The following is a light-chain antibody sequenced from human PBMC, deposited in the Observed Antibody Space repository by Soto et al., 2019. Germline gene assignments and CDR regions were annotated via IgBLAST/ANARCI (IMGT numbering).Light chain of an antibody. Sequence: QSLLTKPPSVSATPGQKVTISCSGSSSNVGSNFVSWYQQLPGTAPKLLIYDNDKRPSEIPDRFSGSKSGTSVTLGITGRQTGDEGDYYCGAWDRDLRLYPIGTGPQV. CDR2: DND. J-gene: IGLJ1*01. CDR3: GAWDRDLRLYP. CDR1: SSNVGSNF. V-gene: IGLV1-51*01.